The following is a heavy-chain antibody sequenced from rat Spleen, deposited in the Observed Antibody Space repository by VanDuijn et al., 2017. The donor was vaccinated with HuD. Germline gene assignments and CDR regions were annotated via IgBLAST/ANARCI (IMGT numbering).Heavy chain of an antibody. D-gene: IGHD4-6*01. V-gene: IGHV2-45*01. CDR1: GFSLTSYN. Sequence: QVQLMESGPGLVQPSETLSLTCTVSGFSLTSYNVHWVRQPPGKGLEWMRVMWSGGSTDYNSALKSRLSISRDTSKSQVFLKMNSLQTEDTAIYFCTTVGYWGQGVMVTVSS. CDR3: TTVGY. J-gene: IGHJ2*01. CDR2: MWSGGST.